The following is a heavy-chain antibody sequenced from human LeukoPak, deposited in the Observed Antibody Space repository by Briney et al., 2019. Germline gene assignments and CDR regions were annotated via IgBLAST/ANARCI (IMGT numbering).Heavy chain of an antibody. CDR2: INPNSGGT. Sequence: ASVKVSCKASGYTFTGFYIHWVRQAPGQGPEWMGWINPNSGGTNYAQKFQGRVTMTRDTSISTAYMELSRLRSDDTAVYYCARVGVRYYGLEDIWGQGTMVTVSS. D-gene: IGHD3-10*01. CDR1: GYTFTGFY. J-gene: IGHJ3*02. V-gene: IGHV1-2*02. CDR3: ARVGVRYYGLEDI.